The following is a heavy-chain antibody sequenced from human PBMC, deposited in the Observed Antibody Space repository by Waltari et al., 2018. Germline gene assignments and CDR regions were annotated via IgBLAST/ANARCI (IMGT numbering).Heavy chain of an antibody. CDR2: IYSGGTT. J-gene: IGHJ6*02. CDR1: GFTVSSNY. CDR3: ARFYYYYGMDV. V-gene: IGHV3-53*01. Sequence: EVQLVESGGGLIQPGGSLRLSCAASGFTVSSNYMSWVRQAPGKGLELVSVIYSGGTTYYAVSVKGRFTISRDKSKSTLYLQMNSRRAEDTAVDYCARFYYYYGMDVWGQGTTVTVSS.